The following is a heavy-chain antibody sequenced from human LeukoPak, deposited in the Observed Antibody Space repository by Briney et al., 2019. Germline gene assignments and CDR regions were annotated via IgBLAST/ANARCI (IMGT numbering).Heavy chain of an antibody. D-gene: IGHD6-6*01. V-gene: IGHV4-38-2*02. CDR2: IYHSGST. J-gene: IGHJ4*02. CDR3: AREGIAARLDY. Sequence: SETLSLTCTVSGYSISSGYYWGWIRQPPGKGLEWIGSIYHSGSTYYNPSLKSRVTISVDTSNNQFSLKPSSVTAADTAVYYCAREGIAARLDYWGQGTLVTVSS. CDR1: GYSISSGYY.